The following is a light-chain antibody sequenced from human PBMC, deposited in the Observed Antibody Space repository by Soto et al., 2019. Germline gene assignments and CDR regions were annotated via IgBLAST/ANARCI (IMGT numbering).Light chain of an antibody. CDR2: GAS. J-gene: IGKJ2*01. CDR1: QSVSRK. CDR3: QQYNNWPTT. V-gene: IGKV3-15*01. Sequence: EIVMTQSPATLSVSPGERATLSCRASQSVSRKLAWYQQKPGQAPRLLIFGASTRATGIPARFSGSGSATEFTLTISSLPSEDFAVYYCQQYNNWPTTFGQGTKLEIK.